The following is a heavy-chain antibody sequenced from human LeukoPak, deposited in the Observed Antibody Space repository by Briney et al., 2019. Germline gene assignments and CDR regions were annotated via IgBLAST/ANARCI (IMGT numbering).Heavy chain of an antibody. Sequence: ASVKVSCKASGYTFSNFGISWVRQAPGQGLEWMGWISGNNDNPNHGQKFQGRLTVTTDSSTSTAYMELRNLRSDDTAVYYCARDGTSTDDYWSQGTLVTVSS. CDR3: ARDGTSTDDY. CDR1: GYTFSNFG. CDR2: ISGNNDNP. V-gene: IGHV1-18*01. D-gene: IGHD2-2*01. J-gene: IGHJ4*02.